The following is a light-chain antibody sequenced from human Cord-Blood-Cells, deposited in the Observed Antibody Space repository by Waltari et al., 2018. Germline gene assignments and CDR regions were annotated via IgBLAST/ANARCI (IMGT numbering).Light chain of an antibody. Sequence: QSALTQPPSASGSPGQSVTISCTGTRSDVGGYNYVSWYTQHPGKAPKLMIYEVSKRPSGVPDRFSGSKSGNTASLTVSGLQAEDEADYYCSSYAGSNNPYVFGTGTKVTVL. CDR2: EVS. CDR1: RSDVGGYNY. J-gene: IGLJ1*01. CDR3: SSYAGSNNPYV. V-gene: IGLV2-8*01.